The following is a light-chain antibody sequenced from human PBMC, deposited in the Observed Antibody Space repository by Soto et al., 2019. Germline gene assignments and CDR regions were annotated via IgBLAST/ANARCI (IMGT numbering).Light chain of an antibody. Sequence: DIQMTQSPPTLSASIGDRVAITCRASESIVSWLAWYQHKPGKAPRLLIYKASYLKSGVPSRFSGSKSVTEFTLTISSLQPDDFGTYYCQQYHRYPVTFGQVTKL. J-gene: IGKJ2*01. CDR3: QQYHRYPVT. V-gene: IGKV1-5*03. CDR2: KAS. CDR1: ESIVSW.